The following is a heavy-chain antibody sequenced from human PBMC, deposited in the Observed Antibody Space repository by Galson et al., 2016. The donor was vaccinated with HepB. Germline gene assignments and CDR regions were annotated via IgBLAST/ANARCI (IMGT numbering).Heavy chain of an antibody. Sequence: QSGAEVKKPGESLKISCKGSGYTFNTYWIAWVRQMPGKGLEWMGIVYPGDSDTRYRPSFQGQVTISVDKSISTAYLQWSSLKASDTALYYCARLGNAIDTMFGVVINRAFDFWGQGTLVTVSS. CDR3: ARLGNAIDTMFGVVINRAFDF. CDR2: VYPGDSDT. V-gene: IGHV5-51*01. CDR1: GYTFNTYW. D-gene: IGHD3-3*02. J-gene: IGHJ4*02.